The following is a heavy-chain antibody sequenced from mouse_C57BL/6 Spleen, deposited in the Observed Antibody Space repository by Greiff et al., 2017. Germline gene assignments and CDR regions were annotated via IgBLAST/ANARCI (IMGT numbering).Heavy chain of an antibody. CDR1: GYTFTSYW. CDR2: INPSTVGT. J-gene: IGHJ2*01. D-gene: IGHD2-10*02. Sequence: VKLQQPGTELVKPGASVKLSCTASGYTFTSYWMHWVKQRPGQGLEWIGNINPSTVGTNYNEKFKSQATLTVDKSSSTAYMQLSSLTSEDSAVYYCARGRGYGNYGGYFDYWGQGTTLTVSS. V-gene: IGHV1-53*01. CDR3: ARGRGYGNYGGYFDY.